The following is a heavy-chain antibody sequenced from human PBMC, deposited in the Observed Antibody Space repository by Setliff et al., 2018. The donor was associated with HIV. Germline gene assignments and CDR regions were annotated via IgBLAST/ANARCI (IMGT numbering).Heavy chain of an antibody. CDR1: GASISYNT. J-gene: IGHJ5*02. Sequence: PSETLSLTCIVSGASISYNTWSWIRQPPGKGLQWIGFIHHSVTTSYNPSLKSRVTISLDTSKNQLSLKLTSATAADTAVYYCARGGASSNWFDPWGQGTLVTVSS. D-gene: IGHD2-2*01. CDR2: IHHSVTT. V-gene: IGHV4-59*01. CDR3: ARGGASSNWFDP.